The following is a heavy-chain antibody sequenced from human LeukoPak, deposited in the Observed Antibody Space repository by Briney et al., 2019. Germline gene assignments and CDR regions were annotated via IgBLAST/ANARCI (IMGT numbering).Heavy chain of an antibody. CDR1: GFSFSNYW. CDR2: INSDGSST. V-gene: IGHV3-74*01. D-gene: IGHD2-21*01. CDR3: ARDGVEFYNWFDP. J-gene: IGHJ5*02. Sequence: GGSLRLSCAASGFSFSNYWMHWVRQAPGKGLVWVSRINSDGSSTTYADSVKGRFTISRDNAKDTLYLQMNSLRAEDTAVYYCARDGVEFYNWFDPWGQGTLVTVSS.